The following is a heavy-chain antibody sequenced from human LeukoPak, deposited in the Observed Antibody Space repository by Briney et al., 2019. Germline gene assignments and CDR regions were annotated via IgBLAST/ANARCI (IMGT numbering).Heavy chain of an antibody. Sequence: ASVKVSCKASGYTFTSYGISWVRQAPGQGLEWMGWISAYNGNTNYAQKLQGRVTMTTDTSTSTAYMELRSLRSEDTAVYYCARSNYDILTGHSMGAFDIWGQGTMVTVSS. D-gene: IGHD3-9*01. CDR1: GYTFTSYG. CDR2: ISAYNGNT. V-gene: IGHV1-18*04. J-gene: IGHJ3*02. CDR3: ARSNYDILTGHSMGAFDI.